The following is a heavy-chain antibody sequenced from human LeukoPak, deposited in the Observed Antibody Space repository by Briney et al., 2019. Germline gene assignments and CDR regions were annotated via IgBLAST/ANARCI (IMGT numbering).Heavy chain of an antibody. CDR1: GYTFTGYY. D-gene: IGHD6-13*01. Sequence: ASVKVSCKASGYTFTGYYIHWVRQAPGQGLEWMGWINPNSGGTNYAQKFQGRVTMSRDTSTSTAFMELSSLRSDDTAMYYCASHSSSRVSWIWGQGTMVTVSS. CDR3: ASHSSSRVSWI. CDR2: INPNSGGT. J-gene: IGHJ3*02. V-gene: IGHV1-2*02.